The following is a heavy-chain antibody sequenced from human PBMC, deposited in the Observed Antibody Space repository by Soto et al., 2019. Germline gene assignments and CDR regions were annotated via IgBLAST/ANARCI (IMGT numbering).Heavy chain of an antibody. CDR1: GGSIGSSSYY. D-gene: IGHD3-10*01. J-gene: IGHJ5*02. CDR2: IYYSGST. CDR3: ARAETITMVRGVMDWFDP. Sequence: SETLSLTCTVSGGSIGSSSYYWGWIHQPPGKGLEWIGYIYYSGSTNYNPSLKSRVTISVDTSKNQFSLKLSSVTAADTAVYYCARAETITMVRGVMDWFDPWGQGTLVTVSS. V-gene: IGHV4-61*05.